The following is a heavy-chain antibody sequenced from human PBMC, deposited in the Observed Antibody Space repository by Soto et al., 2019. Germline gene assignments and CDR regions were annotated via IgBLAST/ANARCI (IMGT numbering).Heavy chain of an antibody. V-gene: IGHV3-7*03. Sequence: GGSLRLSCAASGFTFRNYWMSWVRQDPGKGLEWVANIKDDGNEKYSVDSVRGRFTISRDNAQNSLYLQMNSLRVEDTAIYYCVRERSGWVLCSGTSRLDYWGQGPRGTVSS. CDR1: GFTFRNYW. CDR2: IKDDGNEK. J-gene: IGHJ4*02. D-gene: IGHD2-2*01. CDR3: VRERSGWVLCSGTSRLDY.